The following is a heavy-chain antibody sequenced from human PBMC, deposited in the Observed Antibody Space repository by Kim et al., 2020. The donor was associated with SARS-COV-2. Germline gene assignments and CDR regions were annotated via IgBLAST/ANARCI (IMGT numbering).Heavy chain of an antibody. D-gene: IGHD6-6*01. CDR3: ARHGDRIAARLGAFDI. CDR2: IYYSGST. CDR1: GGSISSYY. Sequence: SETLSLTCTVSGGSISSYYWSWIRQPPGKGLEWIGYIYYSGSTNYNPSLKSRVTISVDTSKNQFSLKLSSVTAADTAVYYCARHGDRIAARLGAFDIWGQGTMVTVSS. V-gene: IGHV4-59*08. J-gene: IGHJ3*02.